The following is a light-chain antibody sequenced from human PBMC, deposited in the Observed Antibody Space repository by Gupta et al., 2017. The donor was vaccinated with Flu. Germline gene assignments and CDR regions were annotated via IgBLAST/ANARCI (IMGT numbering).Light chain of an antibody. CDR2: EAS. Sequence: VLTQHPPSSIVSLGQSASVSCKSSEDLRHSNGDTYLSWLHQRPGQPPRLLISEASKRGSGVPDRFIDKGAGTEFTLKISKVETEDIGVYFCKQSEHFPRTFGQGTKMEV. CDR3: KQSEHFPRT. V-gene: IGKV2-24*01. CDR1: EDLRHSNGDTY. J-gene: IGKJ1*01.